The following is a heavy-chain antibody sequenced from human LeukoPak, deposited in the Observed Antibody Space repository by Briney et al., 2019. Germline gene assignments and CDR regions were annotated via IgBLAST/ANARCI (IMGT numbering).Heavy chain of an antibody. D-gene: IGHD2-8*01. CDR3: ARLYCTNGVCEYYLDY. CDR2: ISSSGSTI. CDR1: GFTFSDYY. V-gene: IGHV3-11*01. Sequence: GGSLRLSCAASGFTFSDYYMSWIRQAPGKWLEWVSYISSSGSTIYYADSVKGRFTISRDNAKNSLYLQMNSLRAEDTAVYYCARLYCTNGVCEYYLDYWGQGTLVTVSS. J-gene: IGHJ4*02.